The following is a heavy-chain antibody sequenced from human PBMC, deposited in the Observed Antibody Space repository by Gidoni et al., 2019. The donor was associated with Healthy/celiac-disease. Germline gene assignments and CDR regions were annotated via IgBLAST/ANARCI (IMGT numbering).Heavy chain of an antibody. CDR3: ARGYCSGGSCYLQEKIQDY. Sequence: QEQLQQWGAGLLKPSETLSLTCAVYGGSFSGYYWSWIRQPPGKGLEWIGEINHSGSTNYNPSLKSRVTISVDTSKNQFSLKLSSVTAADTAVYYCARGYCSGGSCYLQEKIQDYWGQGTLVTVSS. CDR1: GGSFSGYY. CDR2: INHSGST. V-gene: IGHV4-34*01. D-gene: IGHD2-15*01. J-gene: IGHJ4*02.